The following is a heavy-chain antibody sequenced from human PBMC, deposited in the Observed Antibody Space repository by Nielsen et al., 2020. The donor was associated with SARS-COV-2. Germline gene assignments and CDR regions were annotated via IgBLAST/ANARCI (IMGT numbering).Heavy chain of an antibody. D-gene: IGHD3-22*01. V-gene: IGHV3-7*03. CDR1: GFTFSSYW. J-gene: IGHJ4*02. CDR3: AKETYYYDSSGYRYFDY. CDR2: IKQDGSEK. Sequence: GGSLRLSCAASGFTFSSYWMSWVRQAPGKGLEWVANIKQDGSEKYYVDSVKGRFTISRDNAKNSLYLQMNSLRAEDTALYYCAKETYYYDSSGYRYFDYWGQGTLVTVSS.